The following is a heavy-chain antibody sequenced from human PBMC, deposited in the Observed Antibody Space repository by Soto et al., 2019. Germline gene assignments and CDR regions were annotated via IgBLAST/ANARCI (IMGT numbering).Heavy chain of an antibody. CDR2: ISYDRSNK. CDR1: GFTFHFYG. Sequence: QVQLVESGGGVVQPGRSLRLSCAASGFTFHFYGMHWVRQAPGKGLEWVAVISYDRSNKYYADSVKGRFTISRDNSNNPLFLQMNSLRTEDTAVYYCAKEDTEGYFENWGQGTLVTVSS. J-gene: IGHJ4*02. CDR3: AKEDTEGYFEN. V-gene: IGHV3-30*18.